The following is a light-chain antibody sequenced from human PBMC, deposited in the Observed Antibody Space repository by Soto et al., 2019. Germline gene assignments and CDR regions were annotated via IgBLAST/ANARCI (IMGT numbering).Light chain of an antibody. CDR3: HQYESSLLT. V-gene: IGKV3-20*01. CDR2: CAS. CDR1: QTVSASY. Sequence: EIVLTKSPGTLYLSPGERATLSCRASQTVSASYLGGYQQKPGQAPRLLIYCASNRATGIPDRFSGSRSGTDFTRTISSVEPEDFAVYYCHQYESSLLTFSQGTKGENK. J-gene: IGKJ1*01.